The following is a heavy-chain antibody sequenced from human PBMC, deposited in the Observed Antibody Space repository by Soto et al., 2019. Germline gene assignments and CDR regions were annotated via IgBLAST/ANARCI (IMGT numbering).Heavy chain of an antibody. V-gene: IGHV3-23*01. CDR3: ASVPGYYYGMDV. CDR2: ISGSGGST. CDR1: GFTFSSYA. D-gene: IGHD2-2*01. Sequence: GGSLRLSCAASGFTFSSYAMSWVRQAPGKGLEWVSAISGSGGSTYYADSVKGRFTISRDNSKNTLYLQMNSLRAEDTAVYYCASVPGYYYGMDVWGQGTTVTVSS. J-gene: IGHJ6*02.